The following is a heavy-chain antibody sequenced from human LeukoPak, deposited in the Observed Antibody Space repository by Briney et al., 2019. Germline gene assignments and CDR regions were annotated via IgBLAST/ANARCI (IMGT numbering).Heavy chain of an antibody. CDR3: SRSGPYYYMDF. V-gene: IGHV4-4*09. CDR2: IYTSGST. J-gene: IGHJ6*03. CDR1: GGSMSSFY. Sequence: SETLSLTCTVPGGSMSSFYWSWIRQPPGKGLEWIGDIYTSGSTNYNPSFRSRVTISVDTSEKKFSLKLTSVTAADTAVYYCSRSGPYYYMDFWGKGTTVTVSS.